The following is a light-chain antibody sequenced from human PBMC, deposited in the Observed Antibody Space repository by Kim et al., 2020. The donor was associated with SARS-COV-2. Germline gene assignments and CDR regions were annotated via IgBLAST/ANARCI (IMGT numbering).Light chain of an antibody. Sequence: SVSPGQTASITCSGDKLGDKYACWYQQKPGQSPVLVICQDNKRPSGSPERFSGSNSGNTATLTISGTQAMDEADYYCQAWDSSGAVFGGGTQLTVL. J-gene: IGLJ3*02. CDR1: KLGDKY. CDR3: QAWDSSGAV. CDR2: QDN. V-gene: IGLV3-1*01.